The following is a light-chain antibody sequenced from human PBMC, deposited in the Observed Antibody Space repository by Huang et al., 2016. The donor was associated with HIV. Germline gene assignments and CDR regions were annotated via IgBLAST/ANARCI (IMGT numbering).Light chain of an antibody. CDR2: DAS. CDR3: QQYNNWPPWT. CDR1: QSVNNK. Sequence: VMTQSPVTLSVSPGERATLSCRASQSVNNKLAWFQQEPGQAPRLLIHDASIRASGIPDRFSGSGSGTEFTLSISSLQSEDFAVYYCQQYNNWPPWTFGQGTKVEIK. V-gene: IGKV3-15*01. J-gene: IGKJ1*01.